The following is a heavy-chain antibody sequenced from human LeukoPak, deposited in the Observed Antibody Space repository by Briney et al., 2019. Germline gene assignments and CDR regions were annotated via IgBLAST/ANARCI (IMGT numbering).Heavy chain of an antibody. D-gene: IGHD6-19*01. CDR3: AKGPRPDITVAHTVEN. CDR1: GFTFSNYA. CDR2: ISSRGDST. V-gene: IGHV3-23*01. J-gene: IGHJ4*02. Sequence: TGGSLRLSCAASGFTFSNYAMSWVRQAPERGLEWVSTISSRGDSTYDADSVKRRFTISRDNSKDSLYLQMNNVRVEDTAVYYCAKGPRPDITVAHTVENWGQGTLVTVSS.